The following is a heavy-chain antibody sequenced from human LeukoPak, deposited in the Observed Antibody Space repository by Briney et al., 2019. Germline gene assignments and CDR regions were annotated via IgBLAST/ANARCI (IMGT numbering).Heavy chain of an antibody. CDR2: MFHSGSS. V-gene: IGHV4-39*07. J-gene: IGHJ4*02. CDR1: GVSISSSSYY. Sequence: PSETLSLTCSVSGVSISSSSYYWVWIRQPPGRGLEWIGTMFHSGSSQYNPSLNSRVTISADMSKNQFSMKLSSVTAADTAVYYCARSSTTVTTWGFDYWGQGTLVTVSS. D-gene: IGHD4-17*01. CDR3: ARSSTTVTTWGFDY.